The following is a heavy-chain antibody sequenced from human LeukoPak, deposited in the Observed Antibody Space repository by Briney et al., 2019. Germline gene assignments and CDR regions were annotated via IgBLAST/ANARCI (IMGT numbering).Heavy chain of an antibody. CDR3: ARGFSALDY. D-gene: IGHD3-3*02. CDR1: GGSFSGYY. Sequence: PSETLSHTCTVYGGSFSGYYWSWIRQPPGKGLEWIGEINHSGSTNYNPSLKCRVTISVDTSKNQFSLKLSSVTAADTAVYYCARGFSALDYWGQGTLVTVSS. J-gene: IGHJ4*02. V-gene: IGHV4-34*01. CDR2: INHSGST.